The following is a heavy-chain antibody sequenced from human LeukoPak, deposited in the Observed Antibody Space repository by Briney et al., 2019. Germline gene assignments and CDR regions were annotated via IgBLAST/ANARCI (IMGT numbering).Heavy chain of an antibody. CDR2: MWFDGSHK. CDR1: GFTFSNYG. V-gene: IGHV3-33*01. D-gene: IGHD1-26*01. J-gene: IGHJ4*02. CDR3: ASGYSGSYSAY. Sequence: PGGSLRLSCAASGFTFSNYGLHWVRQAPGKGLEWLAVMWFDGSHKYYADSVKGRFTISRDNSKSMLYLQMNSLRAEDTAVYYCASGYSGSYSAYWGQGTPVTVSS.